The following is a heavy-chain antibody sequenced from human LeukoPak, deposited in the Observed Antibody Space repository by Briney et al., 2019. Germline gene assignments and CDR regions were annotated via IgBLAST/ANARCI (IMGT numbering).Heavy chain of an antibody. Sequence: PGGSLRLSCAASGFTSSSYSMNWVRQAPGKGLEWVSSISSSSSYIYYADSVKGRFTISRDNAKNSLYLQMNSLRAEDTAVYYCARDSHIAAPPFDYWGQGTLVTVSS. J-gene: IGHJ4*02. V-gene: IGHV3-21*01. D-gene: IGHD6-6*01. CDR2: ISSSSSYI. CDR3: ARDSHIAAPPFDY. CDR1: GFTSSSYS.